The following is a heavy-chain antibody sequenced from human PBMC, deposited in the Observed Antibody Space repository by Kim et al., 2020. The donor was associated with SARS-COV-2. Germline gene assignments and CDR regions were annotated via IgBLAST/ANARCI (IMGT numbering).Heavy chain of an antibody. D-gene: IGHD6-13*01. CDR2: ISGNTGYT. CDR3: ARIPGGSSSWDYFDH. CDR1: GFSFSDYY. J-gene: IGHJ4*01. V-gene: IGHV3-11*03. Sequence: GGSLRLSCAASGFSFSDYYMIWIRQTPGKGLEWVSYISGNTGYTNYADSVKGRFTISRDNTKNSLYLQMTSLRAEDTALYYCARIPGGSSSWDYFDHWG.